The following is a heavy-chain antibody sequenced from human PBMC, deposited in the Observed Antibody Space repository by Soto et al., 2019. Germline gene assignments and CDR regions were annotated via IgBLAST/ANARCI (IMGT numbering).Heavy chain of an antibody. J-gene: IGHJ4*02. V-gene: IGHV2-5*02. CDR1: GFSITGNGEG. Sequence: SGPTLVNPTQTLTLTCTFSGFSITGNGEGVGWIRQPPGKALEWLALIYWADDKRYSPSLRNRLTITLDNSKDQVILTMTDMGPANTATYYCAHGYVQLLATFHYFDSWGQGTQVTVSS. CDR2: IYWADDK. D-gene: IGHD2-2*01. CDR3: AHGYVQLLATFHYFDS.